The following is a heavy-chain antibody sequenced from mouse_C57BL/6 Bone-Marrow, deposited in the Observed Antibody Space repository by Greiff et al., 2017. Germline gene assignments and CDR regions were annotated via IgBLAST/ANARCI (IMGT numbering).Heavy chain of an antibody. CDR3: TRYGNGYPYYYAVDY. V-gene: IGHV1-15*01. Sequence: VQLQQSGAELVRPGASVTLSCKASGYTFTDYEMHWVKQTPVHGLEWIGAIYPETGGTAYNQKFKGKAILTADKSSSTAYMGLRSLTSEDSAVYYCTRYGNGYPYYYAVDYWGQGTSVTVSS. D-gene: IGHD2-2*01. CDR1: GYTFTDYE. CDR2: IYPETGGT. J-gene: IGHJ4*01.